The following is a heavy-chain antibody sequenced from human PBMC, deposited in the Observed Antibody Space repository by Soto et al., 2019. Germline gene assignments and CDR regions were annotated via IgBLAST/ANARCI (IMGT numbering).Heavy chain of an antibody. V-gene: IGHV1-46*01. CDR3: ARGGYSSGWHRENIGYYYYGMDV. CDR1: GYTFTSYY. J-gene: IGHJ6*02. D-gene: IGHD6-19*01. CDR2: INPSGGST. Sequence: ASVKVSCKASGYTFTSYYMHWVRQAPGQGLEWMGIINPSGGSTSYAQKFQGRVTMTRDTSTSTVYMELSSLRSEDTAVYYCARGGYSSGWHRENIGYYYYGMDVWGQGTTVTVSS.